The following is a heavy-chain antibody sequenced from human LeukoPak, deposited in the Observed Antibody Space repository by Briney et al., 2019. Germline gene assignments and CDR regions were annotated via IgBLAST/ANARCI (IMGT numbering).Heavy chain of an antibody. CDR3: ARDIVGYCSGGSCYSSGMDV. V-gene: IGHV3-21*01. CDR2: ISSSSYI. CDR1: GFTFSSYS. D-gene: IGHD2-15*01. Sequence: GGSLRLSCAASGFTFSSYSMNWVRQAPGKGLEWVSSISSSSYIYYADSVKGRFTISRDNAKNSLYLQMNSLRAEDTAVYYCARDIVGYCSGGSCYSSGMDVWGKGTTVTVSS. J-gene: IGHJ6*04.